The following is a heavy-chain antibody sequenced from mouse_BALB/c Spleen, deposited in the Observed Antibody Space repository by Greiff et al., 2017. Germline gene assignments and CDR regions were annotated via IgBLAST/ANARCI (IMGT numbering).Heavy chain of an antibody. D-gene: IGHD1-2*01. CDR3: ALHYDGAMDY. Sequence: EVQLQQSGAELVKPGASVKLSCTASGFNIKDTYMHWVKQRPEQGLEWIGRIDPANGNTKYDPKFQGKATITADTSSNTAYLQLSSLTSEDTAVYYCALHYDGAMDYWGQGTSVTVSS. V-gene: IGHV14-3*02. CDR1: GFNIKDTY. CDR2: IDPANGNT. J-gene: IGHJ4*01.